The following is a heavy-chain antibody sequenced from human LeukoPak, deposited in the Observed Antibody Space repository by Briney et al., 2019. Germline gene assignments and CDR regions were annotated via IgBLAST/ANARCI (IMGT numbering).Heavy chain of an antibody. CDR2: INPNSGGT. J-gene: IGHJ4*02. Sequence: GASVKVSCKASGYTFTGYYMHWVRQAPGQGLEWMGWINPNSGGTNYAQNFQGRVTMTRDTSISTAYMELSRLRSDDTAVYYCARAEDSSGYTWYYFDYWGQGTLVTVSS. CDR3: ARAEDSSGYTWYYFDY. V-gene: IGHV1-2*02. D-gene: IGHD3-22*01. CDR1: GYTFTGYY.